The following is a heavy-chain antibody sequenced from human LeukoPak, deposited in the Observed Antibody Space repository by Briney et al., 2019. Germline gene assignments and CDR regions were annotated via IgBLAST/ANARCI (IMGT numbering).Heavy chain of an antibody. CDR2: IFYSGGT. Sequence: SQPLSLTCTVSGGSISSGDYYWSWIRQPPGKGLEWIGYIFYSGGTYYNPSLKSRVTTSVDTSKNQFSLKLRSVTAADTAVYYCARRPIVGSTRDAFDIWGQGTMVTVSS. J-gene: IGHJ3*02. CDR3: ARRPIVGSTRDAFDI. D-gene: IGHD1-26*01. V-gene: IGHV4-30-4*08. CDR1: GGSISSGDYY.